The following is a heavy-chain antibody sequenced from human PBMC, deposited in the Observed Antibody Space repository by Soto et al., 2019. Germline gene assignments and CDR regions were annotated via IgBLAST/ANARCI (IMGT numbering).Heavy chain of an antibody. CDR3: ARDHRGGTDAFDI. CDR2: ISAYNGNT. V-gene: IGHV1-18*01. CDR1: GYTFTSFG. Sequence: QVQLVQSGAEVKKPGASVKVSCKASGYTFTSFGISWVRQAPGQGLEWMGWISAYNGNTSYAENLQGRDTMTTDTSTSTAYMELRSLRSDDTAVYYCARDHRGGTDAFDIWGQGTMVTVSS. D-gene: IGHD2-15*01. J-gene: IGHJ3*02.